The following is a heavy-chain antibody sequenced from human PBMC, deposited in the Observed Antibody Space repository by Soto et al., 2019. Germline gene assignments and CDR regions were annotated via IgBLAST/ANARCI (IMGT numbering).Heavy chain of an antibody. Sequence: GGSLRLSCAASGFTFSSYSMNWVRQAPGKGLEWVSSISSSSSYIYYADSVKGRFTISRDNAKNSLYLQMNSLRAGDTAVYYCARDAYGDYGFDYWGQGTLVTVSS. J-gene: IGHJ4*02. V-gene: IGHV3-21*01. CDR1: GFTFSSYS. CDR3: ARDAYGDYGFDY. CDR2: ISSSSSYI. D-gene: IGHD4-17*01.